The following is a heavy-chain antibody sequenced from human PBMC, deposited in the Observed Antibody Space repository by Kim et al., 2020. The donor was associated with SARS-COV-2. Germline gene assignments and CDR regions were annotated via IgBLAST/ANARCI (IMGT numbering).Heavy chain of an antibody. D-gene: IGHD6-13*01. CDR3: ARTDNSWGYYYYGMDV. J-gene: IGHJ6*02. CDR1: GGSISSYY. V-gene: IGHV4-59*01. Sequence: SETLSLTCTVSGGSISSYYWSWIRQPPGKGLEWIGYIYYSGSTNYNPSLKSRVTISVDTSKNQFSLKLSSVTAADTAVYYCARTDNSWGYYYYGMDVWGQGTTVTVSS. CDR2: IYYSGST.